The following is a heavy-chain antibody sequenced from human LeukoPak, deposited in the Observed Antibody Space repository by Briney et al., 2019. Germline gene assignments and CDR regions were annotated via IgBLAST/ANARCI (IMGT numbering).Heavy chain of an antibody. CDR2: INPNSGDT. V-gene: IGHV1-2*02. D-gene: IGHD2-15*01. Sequence: ASVKVSCKASGYTFTDYYIHWVRQAPGQGLEWMGWINPNSGDTKYAQKLQGRVTMTRDTSISTAYMELSRLTSDDTAVYYCARDIGHCSGGSCYGFWFDPWGQGTLVTVSS. CDR3: ARDIGHCSGGSCYGFWFDP. CDR1: GYTFTDYY. J-gene: IGHJ5*02.